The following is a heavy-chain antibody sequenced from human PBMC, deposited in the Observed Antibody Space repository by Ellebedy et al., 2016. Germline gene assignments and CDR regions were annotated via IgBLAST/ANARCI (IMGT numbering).Heavy chain of an antibody. J-gene: IGHJ4*02. CDR3: ARGDPFRWEFDY. D-gene: IGHD1-26*01. V-gene: IGHV3-13*01. Sequence: GESLKISCAASGFTFSSYDMHWVRQATGKGLEWVSAIGTAGDTYYPGSVKGRFTISRENAKNSLYLQMNSLRAGDTAVYYCARGDPFRWEFDYWGQGTLVTVSS. CDR1: GFTFSSYD. CDR2: IGTAGDT.